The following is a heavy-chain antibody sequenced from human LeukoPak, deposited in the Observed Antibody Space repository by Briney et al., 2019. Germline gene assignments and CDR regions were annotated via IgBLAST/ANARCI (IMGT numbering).Heavy chain of an antibody. J-gene: IGHJ5*02. CDR3: ARVGWFDP. V-gene: IGHV1-2*02. CDR1: GYTFTGYY. Sequence: ASVKVSCKASGYTFTGYYMRWVRPAPGQGLEWMGWVNPNSGGTNYAQKFQGRVTMTRDTSISTAYMELSSLRSEDTAVYYCARVGWFDPWGQGTLVTVSS. CDR2: VNPNSGGT.